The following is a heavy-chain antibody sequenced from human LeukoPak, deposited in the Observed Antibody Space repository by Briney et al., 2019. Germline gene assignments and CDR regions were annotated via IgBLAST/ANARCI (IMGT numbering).Heavy chain of an antibody. Sequence: SEILSLTCTVSDGSINDFFWSWIRQPAGKGLEWIGRIYASGSSNYNPSLKSRVTMSVDTSKKHLSLKLSSVTAADTAVYYCASSGFGESDYWGQGTLVTVSS. CDR3: ASSGFGESDY. CDR2: IYASGSS. CDR1: DGSINDFF. V-gene: IGHV4-4*07. J-gene: IGHJ4*02. D-gene: IGHD3-10*01.